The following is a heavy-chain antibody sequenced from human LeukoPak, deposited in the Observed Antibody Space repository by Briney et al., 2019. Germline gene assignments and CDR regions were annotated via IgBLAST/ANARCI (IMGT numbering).Heavy chain of an antibody. CDR3: AREGGEYYYDSSGYDTFDAFDI. D-gene: IGHD3-22*01. J-gene: IGHJ3*02. V-gene: IGHV1-69*04. Sequence: ASVKVSCKASGGTFSSYAISWVRQAPGQGLEWVGRIIPILGIANYAQKFQGRVTITADKSTSTAYMELSSLRSEDTAVYYCAREGGEYYYDSSGYDTFDAFDIWGQGTMVTVSS. CDR2: IIPILGIA. CDR1: GGTFSSYA.